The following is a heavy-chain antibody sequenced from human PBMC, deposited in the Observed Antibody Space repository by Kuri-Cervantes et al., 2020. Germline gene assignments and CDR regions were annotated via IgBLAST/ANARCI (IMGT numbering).Heavy chain of an antibody. CDR1: GGSISENIYY. CDR3: ARGVGYCSSTNCYNWIDP. CDR2: INHSGST. Sequence: SETLSLTCTVSGGSISENIYYWSWIRQPPGKGLEWIGEINHSGSTNYNPSLKSRVTISVDTSKNQFSLQLNSVTPEDTAVYYCARGVGYCSSTNCYNWIDPWGQGILVTVSS. V-gene: IGHV4-34*01. J-gene: IGHJ5*02. D-gene: IGHD2-2*01.